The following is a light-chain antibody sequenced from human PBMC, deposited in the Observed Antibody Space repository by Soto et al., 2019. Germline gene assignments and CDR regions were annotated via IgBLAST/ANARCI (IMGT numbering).Light chain of an antibody. CDR3: QQYNNWTPIT. CDR2: GAS. Sequence: EIVMTQSPATLSVSPGERATLSCRASQSVSGNLAWYQQKPGQAPRLLIYGASTRATGIQARFSGSGSGTDFTLTISSLQSEDFAVYYCQQYNNWTPITFGQGTRLEIK. V-gene: IGKV3-15*01. J-gene: IGKJ5*01. CDR1: QSVSGN.